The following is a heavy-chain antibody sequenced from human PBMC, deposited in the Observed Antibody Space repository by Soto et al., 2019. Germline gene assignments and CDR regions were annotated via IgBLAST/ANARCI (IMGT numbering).Heavy chain of an antibody. D-gene: IGHD6-25*01. V-gene: IGHV4-31*03. CDR3: ARRPGYGSGWLDY. CDR2: IYYSGST. Sequence: QVQLQESGPGLVMPSQTLSLICTVSGASISSGRHYWSWIRQHPGKGLEWIGYIYYSGSTYYNPSLESRITISVDTSKNQFSLKLSSVTAADTAVYYCARRPGYGSGWLDYWGQGTLVTVSS. J-gene: IGHJ4*02. CDR1: GASISSGRHY.